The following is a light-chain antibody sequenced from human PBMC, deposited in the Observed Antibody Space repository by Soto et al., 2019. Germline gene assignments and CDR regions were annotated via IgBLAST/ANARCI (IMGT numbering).Light chain of an antibody. J-gene: IGKJ2*01. CDR3: QQYDSSSYT. Sequence: EIVLTQSPGTLSLSPGERATLSCRASQSLSTGYLAWYQQKPGQAPRLLIYAASTRATGIPDRFSGSGSGTDFTLTSSRLGPEDFAVYYCQQYDSSSYTFGQGTKLEIK. V-gene: IGKV3-20*01. CDR2: AAS. CDR1: QSLSTGY.